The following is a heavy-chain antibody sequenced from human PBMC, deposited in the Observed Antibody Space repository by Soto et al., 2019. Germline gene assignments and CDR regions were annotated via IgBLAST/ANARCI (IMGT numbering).Heavy chain of an antibody. CDR1: GYTFTSYD. Sequence: ASVKVSCKASGYTFTSYDINWVRQATGQGPEWMGWMNPNSGNTGYAQKFQGRVTMTRNTSISTAYMELSSLRSEDTAVYYCARVRSGLNWFDPWSQGTLVTSPQ. J-gene: IGHJ5*02. CDR2: MNPNSGNT. CDR3: ARVRSGLNWFDP. D-gene: IGHD3-10*01. V-gene: IGHV1-8*01.